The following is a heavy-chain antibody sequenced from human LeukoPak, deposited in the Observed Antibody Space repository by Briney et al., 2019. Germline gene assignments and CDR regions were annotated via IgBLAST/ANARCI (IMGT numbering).Heavy chain of an antibody. V-gene: IGHV1-18*01. CDR2: ISAYNGNT. Sequence: GASVKVSCKASGYTFTSYGISWVRQAPGQGLEWMGWISAYNGNTNYAQKLQGRVTMTTDTSTSTAYMELRSLRSDDTAVYYCARLRYYYYGSGSHRPLDYWGQGTLVTVSS. CDR1: GYTFTSYG. J-gene: IGHJ4*02. D-gene: IGHD3-10*01. CDR3: ARLRYYYYGSGSHRPLDY.